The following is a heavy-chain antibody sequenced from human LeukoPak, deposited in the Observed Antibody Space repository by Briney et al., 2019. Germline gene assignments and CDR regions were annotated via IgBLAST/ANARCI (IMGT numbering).Heavy chain of an antibody. J-gene: IGHJ6*03. D-gene: IGHD5-12*01. CDR2: IYTSGST. V-gene: IGHV4-61*02. CDR3: ARQPGYSGYDYFYYYYYMDV. CDR1: GGSISSGSYY. Sequence: SETLSHTCTVSGGSISSGSYYWRWIRQPAGKGLEWIGRIYTSGSTNYYPSLKSRVTISVDTSKNQFSLKLSSVTAADTAVYYCARQPGYSGYDYFYYYYYMDVWGKGTTVTISS.